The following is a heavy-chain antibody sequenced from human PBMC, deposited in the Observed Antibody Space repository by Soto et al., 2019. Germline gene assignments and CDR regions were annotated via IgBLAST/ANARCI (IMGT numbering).Heavy chain of an antibody. CDR2: INGRSNYI. CDR3: ARDLRYSSSWYVSDYYYGMDV. J-gene: IGHJ6*02. CDR1: GFTLSTYT. V-gene: IGHV3-21*01. D-gene: IGHD6-13*01. Sequence: PGGSLRLSCAASGFTLSTYTMNWVRQAPGKGLEWVSSINGRSNYIYYADSVKGRFTTSRDNAKNSLYLQMNSLRAEDTAVYYCARDLRYSSSWYVSDYYYGMDVWGQGTTVTAP.